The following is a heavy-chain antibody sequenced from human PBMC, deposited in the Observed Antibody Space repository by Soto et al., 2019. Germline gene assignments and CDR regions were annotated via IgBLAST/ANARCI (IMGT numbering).Heavy chain of an antibody. CDR2: IIPILGIA. Sequence: QVQLVQSGAEVKKPGSSVKVSCKASGGTFSSYTISWVRQAPGQGLEWMGRIIPILGIANYSQKFQGRVTITADKSTSTAYMELSSLRSEDTAVYYCARDRRGADGMDVWGQGTTVTVSS. CDR1: GGTFSSYT. V-gene: IGHV1-69*08. J-gene: IGHJ6*02. D-gene: IGHD1-26*01. CDR3: ARDRRGADGMDV.